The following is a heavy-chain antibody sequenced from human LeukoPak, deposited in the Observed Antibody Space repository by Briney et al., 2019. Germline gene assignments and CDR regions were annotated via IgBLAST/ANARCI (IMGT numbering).Heavy chain of an antibody. D-gene: IGHD4-17*01. CDR1: GGSISSYY. Sequence: PSETLSLTCTVSGGSISSYYWSWIRQPAGKGLEWIGRIYTSGSTNYNPSLKSRVTMSVDTSKNQFSLKLSSVTAADTAVYYCARDGGGGDNIRTLGYYYYYGMDVWGQGTTVTVSS. V-gene: IGHV4-4*07. CDR2: IYTSGST. CDR3: ARDGGGGDNIRTLGYYYYYGMDV. J-gene: IGHJ6*02.